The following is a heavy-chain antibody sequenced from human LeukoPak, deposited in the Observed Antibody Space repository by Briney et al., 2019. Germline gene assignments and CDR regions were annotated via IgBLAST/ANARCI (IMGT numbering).Heavy chain of an antibody. Sequence: SETLSLTCTVSGGSISSYYWSWIRQPPGKGLEWIGYIYYSGSANYNPSLKSRVTISVDTSKNQFSLKLSSVTAADTAVYYCARGGGWFDPWGQGTLVTVSS. CDR1: GGSISSYY. CDR3: ARGGGWFDP. D-gene: IGHD3-10*01. J-gene: IGHJ5*02. V-gene: IGHV4-59*01. CDR2: IYYSGSA.